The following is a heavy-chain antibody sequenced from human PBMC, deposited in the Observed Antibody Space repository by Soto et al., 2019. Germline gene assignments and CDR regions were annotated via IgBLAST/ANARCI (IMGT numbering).Heavy chain of an antibody. D-gene: IGHD2-2*01. CDR2: ISSSSSTI. CDR3: ASTLQYGTSTSCYPWGSFDY. V-gene: IGHV3-48*02. CDR1: GFTFSDYA. Sequence: EVQLVESGGGLVQPGGSLRLSCAASGFTFSDYALNWVRQAPGEGVEWISYISSSSSTIYFADSLKGRFTISRDNDKNSLYLQMNSLRDEDTAVYYCASTLQYGTSTSCYPWGSFDYWGQGTLVTVSS. J-gene: IGHJ4*02.